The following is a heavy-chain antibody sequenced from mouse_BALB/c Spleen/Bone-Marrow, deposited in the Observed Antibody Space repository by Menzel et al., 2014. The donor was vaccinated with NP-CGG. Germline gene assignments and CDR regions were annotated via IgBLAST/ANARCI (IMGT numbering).Heavy chain of an antibody. CDR1: GYSFXSYW. CDR2: FYPGNSDT. V-gene: IGHV1-5*01. CDR3: TFLVKEDFAY. Sequence: EVQLQQSGTVLARPGASVKMSCKASGYSFXSYWMHWVKQRPGQGLEWIGAFYPGNSDTTYNQKFKGKAKLTAVTSASTAYMELSSLTNEDSAVYYCTFLVKEDFAYWGQGTLVTVSA. D-gene: IGHD2-10*02. J-gene: IGHJ3*01.